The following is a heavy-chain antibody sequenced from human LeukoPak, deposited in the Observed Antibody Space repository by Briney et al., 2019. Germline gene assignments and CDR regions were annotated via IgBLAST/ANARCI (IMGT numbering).Heavy chain of an antibody. CDR1: GYTFTGYY. D-gene: IGHD3-3*01. Sequence: ASVKVSCKASGYTFTGYYMHWVRQAPGQGLEWMGWINPNSGGTNYAQKFQGRVTMTRDTSISTAYVELSRLRSDDTAVYYCARANYDFWSGYLVDYWGQGTLVTVSS. CDR3: ARANYDFWSGYLVDY. V-gene: IGHV1-2*02. CDR2: INPNSGGT. J-gene: IGHJ4*02.